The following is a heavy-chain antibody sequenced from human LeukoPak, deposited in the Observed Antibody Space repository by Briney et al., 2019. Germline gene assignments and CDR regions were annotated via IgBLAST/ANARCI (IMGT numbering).Heavy chain of an antibody. Sequence: KSSETLSLTCTVSGGSISSYYWSWIRQPPGKGLEWIGYIYYSGSTNYNPSLKSRVTISVDTSRNQFSLKLSSVTAADTAVYYCAREYSGSYNYWGQGTLVTVSS. CDR1: GGSISSYY. D-gene: IGHD1-26*01. CDR2: IYYSGST. V-gene: IGHV4-59*01. J-gene: IGHJ4*02. CDR3: AREYSGSYNY.